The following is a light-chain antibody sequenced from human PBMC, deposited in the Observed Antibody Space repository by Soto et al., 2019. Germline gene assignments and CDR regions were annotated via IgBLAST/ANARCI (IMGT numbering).Light chain of an antibody. J-gene: IGKJ5*01. CDR2: DAS. CDR3: QQRSKSVT. Sequence: EIALTQSPGPLPLSPGDRATLSCRASQSVSSYLAWYQQKPGQAPRLLIYDASNRATGIPARFSGSGSGTDFTLTISSLEPEDFAVYYCQQRSKSVTFGQGTRLEI. CDR1: QSVSSY. V-gene: IGKV3-11*01.